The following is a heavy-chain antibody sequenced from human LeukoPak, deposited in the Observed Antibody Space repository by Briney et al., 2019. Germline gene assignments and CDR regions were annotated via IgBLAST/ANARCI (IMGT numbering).Heavy chain of an antibody. CDR2: IHPRSGET. Sequence: ASVKVSFKASGYSFTAFYIHWVRQAPGQGLEWMGWIHPRSGETNYAYKFRGRVTMTRDTSTSTVYMDLSSLRPEDTAVYYCARDIRSGWYYFDYWGQGTLVTVSS. D-gene: IGHD6-19*01. CDR3: ARDIRSGWYYFDY. CDR1: GYSFTAFY. V-gene: IGHV1-2*02. J-gene: IGHJ4*02.